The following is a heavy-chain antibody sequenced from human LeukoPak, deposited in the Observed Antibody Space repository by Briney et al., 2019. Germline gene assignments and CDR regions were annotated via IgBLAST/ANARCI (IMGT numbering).Heavy chain of an antibody. D-gene: IGHD2-2*01. Sequence: GASVKVSCKASGYTFTTYDISWVRQAPGQGLEWMGGISAYNGNTDYAQKLQGRVTLTTDTSTTTAYLYLRSLRFGDTAVYYCARGTRPSPGVFHFWGQGPLVPVSS. J-gene: IGHJ1*01. CDR2: ISAYNGNT. CDR1: GYTFTTYD. CDR3: ARGTRPSPGVFHF. V-gene: IGHV1-18*01.